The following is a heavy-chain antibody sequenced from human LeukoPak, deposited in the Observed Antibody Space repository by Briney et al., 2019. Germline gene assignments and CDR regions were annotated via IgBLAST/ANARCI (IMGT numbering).Heavy chain of an antibody. CDR3: AKVGSSSQPAN. J-gene: IGHJ4*02. Sequence: GGSLRLSCAASGFTVSSNYMNWVRQASGKGLEWVSVIYSGGSTYYADSVKGRFTISRDNSKNTLYLQMNSLRAEDTAVYYCAKVGSSSQPANRGQGTLVTVSS. CDR2: IYSGGST. D-gene: IGHD6-13*01. CDR1: GFTVSSNY. V-gene: IGHV3-53*01.